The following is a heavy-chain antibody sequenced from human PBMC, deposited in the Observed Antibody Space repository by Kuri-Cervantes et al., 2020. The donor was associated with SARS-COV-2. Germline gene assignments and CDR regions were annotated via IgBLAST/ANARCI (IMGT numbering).Heavy chain of an antibody. D-gene: IGHD2-21*01. Sequence: ASVKVSCKASGYIFTTCEINWVRQVPGQGLEWIGWMNPNNGNTGYAQKFQGRVTMTRDISTSTVYMELSSLTSEDTAIYYCYCAPKEGFDSWGQGTLVTVSS. CDR3: YCAPKEGFDS. V-gene: IGHV1-8*02. CDR1: GYIFTTCE. J-gene: IGHJ4*02. CDR2: MNPNNGNT.